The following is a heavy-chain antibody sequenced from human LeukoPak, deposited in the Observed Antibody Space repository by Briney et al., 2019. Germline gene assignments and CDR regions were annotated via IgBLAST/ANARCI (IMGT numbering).Heavy chain of an antibody. V-gene: IGHV1-18*01. CDR2: ISAYNGNT. D-gene: IGHD3-10*02. CDR1: GYTFTSYG. Sequence: ASVKVSCKASGYTFTSYGISWVRQAPGQGLEWMGWISAYNGNTNYAQKLQGRVTMTTDTSTSTAYMELRSLRSEDTAVYYCARAPTYVAYHYYMDVWGKGTTVTVSS. J-gene: IGHJ6*03. CDR3: ARAPTYVAYHYYMDV.